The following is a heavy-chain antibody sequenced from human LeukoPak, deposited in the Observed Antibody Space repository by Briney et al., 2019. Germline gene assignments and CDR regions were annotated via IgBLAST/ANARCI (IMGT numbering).Heavy chain of an antibody. V-gene: IGHV1-2*02. CDR1: GYTFTGYY. CDR3: XXXXTARGFYYYMDI. J-gene: IGHJ6*03. D-gene: IGHD2-21*02. CDR2: INPHSGGT. Sequence: ASVKVSCKASGYTFTGYYIQWVRQAPGQGLEWMGWINPHSGGTNYAQEFQGRVTMTRDTSISTAYMELSSLRPDDTAVYSCXXXXTARGFYYYMDIWGNGTTVTISS.